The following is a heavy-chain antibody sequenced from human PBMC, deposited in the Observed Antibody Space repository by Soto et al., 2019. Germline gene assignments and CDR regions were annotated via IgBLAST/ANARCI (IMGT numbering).Heavy chain of an antibody. CDR3: AVGNDFWSGYYTY. CDR2: ISSSSSTI. J-gene: IGHJ4*02. V-gene: IGHV3-48*01. CDR1: GFTFSSYS. Sequence: EVQLVESGGGLVQPGGSLRLSCVASGFTFSSYSMNWVRQAPGKGLEWVSYISSSSSTIYYADSVKGRFTISRDNAKNSLYLQMNSLRAEDTAVYYCAVGNDFWSGYYTYWGQGTLVTVSS. D-gene: IGHD3-3*01.